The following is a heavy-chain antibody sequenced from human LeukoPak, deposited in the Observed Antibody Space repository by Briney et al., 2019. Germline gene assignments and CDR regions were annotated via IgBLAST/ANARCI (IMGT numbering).Heavy chain of an antibody. J-gene: IGHJ6*02. CDR2: IDPGDSDT. V-gene: IGHV5-51*01. Sequence: GESLKISCQGSGYSFTSYWIGWVRQMPGKGLEWMGIIDPGDSDTRYSPSFQGQVTISADKSISTAYLQWSSLKASDTAMYYCARLLTGHYYYYGMDVWGQGTTVTVSS. D-gene: IGHD3-10*01. CDR3: ARLLTGHYYYYGMDV. CDR1: GYSFTSYW.